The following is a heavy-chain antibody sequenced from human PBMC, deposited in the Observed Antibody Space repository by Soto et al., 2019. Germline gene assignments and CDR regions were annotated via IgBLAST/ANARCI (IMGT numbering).Heavy chain of an antibody. CDR3: ARLYTYGYYHFDH. D-gene: IGHD3-22*01. CDR1: GDSISGGNYY. Sequence: SETLSLTCTVSGDSISGGNYYWTWIRQHPGRGLEWIGYIYYTGTTHYSPSLQRRVTMSVDTSKNQISLTLTSLTPADTAVYFCARLYTYGYYHFDHWGQGTLVTVSS. J-gene: IGHJ4*02. V-gene: IGHV4-31*03. CDR2: IYYTGTT.